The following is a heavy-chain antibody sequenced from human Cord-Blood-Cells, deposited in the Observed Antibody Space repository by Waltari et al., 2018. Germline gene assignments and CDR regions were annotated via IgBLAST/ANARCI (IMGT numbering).Heavy chain of an antibody. Sequence: QVQLVESGGGVVQPGRSLRLSCAASGFTFSSYAMHWVRQAPGKGVEWGAVISYDGSNKDYADSVKGRFTISRDNSKNTLYLQMNSLRAEDTAVYYCASNSYGYRAFDIWGQGTMVTVSS. CDR2: ISYDGSNK. V-gene: IGHV3-30-3*01. D-gene: IGHD5-18*01. J-gene: IGHJ3*02. CDR1: GFTFSSYA. CDR3: ASNSYGYRAFDI.